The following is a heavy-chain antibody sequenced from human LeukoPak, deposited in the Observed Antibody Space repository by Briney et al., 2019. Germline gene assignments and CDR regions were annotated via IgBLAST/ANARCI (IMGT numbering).Heavy chain of an antibody. D-gene: IGHD3-10*01. CDR1: GFTFSSYG. V-gene: IGHV3-30*02. CDR3: ARDWDSGSGYLDY. J-gene: IGHJ4*02. CDR2: IRYDGSNK. Sequence: GGSLRLSCAASGFTFSSYGMHWVRQAPGKGLEWVAFIRYDGSNKYYADSVKGRFTISRDNSKNTLYLQMNSLRAEDTAVYYCARDWDSGSGYLDYWGQGTLVTVSS.